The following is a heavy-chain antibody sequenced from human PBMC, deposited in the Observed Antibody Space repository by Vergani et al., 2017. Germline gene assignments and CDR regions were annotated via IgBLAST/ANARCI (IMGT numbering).Heavy chain of an antibody. CDR2: IGKDGINT. D-gene: IGHD2-21*02. Sequence: HVQLVESAGGVVQPGGSLRLSCAASGFTFSNFGMHWIRQAPSKGLEWLAYIGKDGINTRYRDAVKGRFTVTRDNSKDILYLQMDSLRSEDTALYYCAKYSRDSTDGLRDSWGTGTLVIVSS. CDR3: AKYSRDSTDGLRDS. CDR1: GFTFSNFG. V-gene: IGHV3-30*02. J-gene: IGHJ4*02.